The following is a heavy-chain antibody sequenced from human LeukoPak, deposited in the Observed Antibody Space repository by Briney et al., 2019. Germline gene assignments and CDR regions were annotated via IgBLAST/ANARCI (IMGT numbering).Heavy chain of an antibody. D-gene: IGHD1-26*01. J-gene: IGHJ4*02. V-gene: IGHV3-74*01. CDR1: GFTFSSYW. Sequence: AGGSLRLSCAASGFTFSSYWMHWVRQAPGKGPVLVSRISTDGTSTTYADSVKGRFTISRDNAKNTLYLQMNSLRADDTAVYYCTRDSYSGSYGYWGQGTLVTVSS. CDR3: TRDSYSGSYGY. CDR2: ISTDGTST.